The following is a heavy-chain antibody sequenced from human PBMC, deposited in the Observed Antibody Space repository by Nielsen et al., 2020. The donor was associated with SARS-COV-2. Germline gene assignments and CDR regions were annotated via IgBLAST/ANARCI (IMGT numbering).Heavy chain of an antibody. D-gene: IGHD3-10*01. CDR1: GYTFTSYY. V-gene: IGHV1-46*01. Sequence: ASVKVSCKASGYTFTSYYMHWVRQAPGQGLEWMGIINPSGGSTSYAQKFQGRVTMTRDTSTSTVYMELSSLRSEDTAVYYCARDSPGVTMVRGVHGKLEGGDYWGQGTLVTVSS. J-gene: IGHJ4*02. CDR2: INPSGGST. CDR3: ARDSPGVTMVRGVHGKLEGGDY.